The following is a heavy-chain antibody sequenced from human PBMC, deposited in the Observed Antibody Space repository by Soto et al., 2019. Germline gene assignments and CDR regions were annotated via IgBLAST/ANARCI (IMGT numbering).Heavy chain of an antibody. J-gene: IGHJ4*02. CDR1: GFTFSSYA. Sequence: GGSLRLSCAASGFTFSSYAMSWVRQAPGKGLEWVSAISGSGGSTYYADSVKGRFTISRDNSKNTLYLQMNSLRAEDTAVYYCAKVFEYSSSSFRSYWGQGTLVTVSS. CDR2: ISGSGGST. D-gene: IGHD6-6*01. V-gene: IGHV3-23*01. CDR3: AKVFEYSSSSFRSY.